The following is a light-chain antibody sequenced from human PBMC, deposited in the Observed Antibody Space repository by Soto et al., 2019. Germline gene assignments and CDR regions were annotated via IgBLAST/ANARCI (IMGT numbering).Light chain of an antibody. J-gene: IGKJ1*01. CDR3: QQYNNGSPWM. Sequence: EIVMTQSPATLSVSPGERATLSCRASQSVSSNLAWYQQKPGQAPRLLIYGASTRATGIPARFSGSGSGTDFTLSTTSLQSEDVAVYYCQQYNNGSPWMCGEGTKVEIK. CDR1: QSVSSN. V-gene: IGKV3-15*01. CDR2: GAS.